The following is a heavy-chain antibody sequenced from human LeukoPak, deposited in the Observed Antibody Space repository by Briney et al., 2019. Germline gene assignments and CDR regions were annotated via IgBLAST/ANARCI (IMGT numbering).Heavy chain of an antibody. CDR1: GFSFSSYT. J-gene: IGHJ4*02. D-gene: IGHD1-26*01. Sequence: GGSLRLSCSASGFSFSSYTMHWVRQAPGKGLERVAVIWFDGTDKYYADSVRGRFTISRDNSKNTLYLQMNSLRADDTAVYYCASNSGSSGGYWGQGTLVTVSS. V-gene: IGHV3-33*01. CDR3: ASNSGSSGGY. CDR2: IWFDGTDK.